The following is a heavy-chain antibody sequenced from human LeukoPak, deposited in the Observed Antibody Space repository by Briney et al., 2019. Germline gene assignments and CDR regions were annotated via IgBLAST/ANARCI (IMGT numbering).Heavy chain of an antibody. J-gene: IGHJ4*02. D-gene: IGHD1-26*01. Sequence: SETLSLACIVSGDSISSSSYYWGWVRQPPGKGLEWIGSIFSGSTYYNPSLKSRVTISLNTSKNQLSLNLSSVTAADTAVYYCARQGERPGISAYWGQGTLVTVSS. V-gene: IGHV4-39*01. CDR1: GDSISSSSYY. CDR3: ARQGERPGISAY. CDR2: IFSGST.